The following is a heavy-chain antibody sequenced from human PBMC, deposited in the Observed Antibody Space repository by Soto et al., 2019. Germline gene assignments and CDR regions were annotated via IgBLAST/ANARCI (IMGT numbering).Heavy chain of an antibody. CDR1: GGTFSSYA. J-gene: IGHJ5*02. V-gene: IGHV1-69*06. CDR3: ARARYVPTGSGRSPWDWFYP. CDR2: IIPIFGTA. Sequence: QVQLVQSGAEVKKPGSSVKVSCKASGGTFSSYAISWVRQAPGQGLEWMGGIIPIFGTANYAQKFQGRVTITADKSTSTAYMELSSLRSEDTAVYYCARARYVPTGSGRSPWDWFYPWGQGTLVTVSS. D-gene: IGHD3-10*01.